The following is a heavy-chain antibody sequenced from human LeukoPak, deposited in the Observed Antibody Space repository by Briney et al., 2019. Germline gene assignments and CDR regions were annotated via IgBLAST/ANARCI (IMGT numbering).Heavy chain of an antibody. D-gene: IGHD6-13*01. V-gene: IGHV4-59*01. CDR3: ARAAAGLDY. CDR2: IYYGGST. J-gene: IGHJ4*02. Sequence: SETLSLTCTVSGGSISSYYWSWIRQPPGKGLEWIGYIYYGGSTNYNPSLKSRVTISVDTSKNQFSLKLSSVTAADTAVYYCARAAAGLDYWGQGTLVTVSS. CDR1: GGSISSYY.